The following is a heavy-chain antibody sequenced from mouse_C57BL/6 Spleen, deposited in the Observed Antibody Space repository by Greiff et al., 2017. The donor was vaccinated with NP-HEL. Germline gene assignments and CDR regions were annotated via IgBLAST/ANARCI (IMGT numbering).Heavy chain of an antibody. J-gene: IGHJ2*01. V-gene: IGHV1-50*01. CDR3: ARFCNYVDY. Sequence: QVQLQQPGAELVKPGASVKLSCKASGYTFTSYWMQWVKQRPGQGLEWIGEIDPSDSYTNYNQKFKGKATLTVDTSSSTAYMQLSSLISEDSAVYYCARFCNYVDYWGQGTTLTVSS. CDR2: IDPSDSYT. CDR1: GYTFTSYW.